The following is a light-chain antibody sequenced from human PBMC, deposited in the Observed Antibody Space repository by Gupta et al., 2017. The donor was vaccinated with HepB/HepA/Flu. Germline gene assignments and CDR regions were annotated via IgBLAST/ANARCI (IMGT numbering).Light chain of an antibody. CDR1: SGHSSYA. V-gene: IGLV4-69*01. CDR3: QTWGTGFHVV. Sequence: QLVLTQSPSASASLGASVTLTCTLSSGHSSYAIAWHQQQPEKGPRYLMKLNSYGSHSKGDGIPDRFSGSSSGAERYLTISSLQSEDEADYYCQTWGTGFHVVFGGGTKLTVL. J-gene: IGLJ2*01. CDR2: LNSYGSH.